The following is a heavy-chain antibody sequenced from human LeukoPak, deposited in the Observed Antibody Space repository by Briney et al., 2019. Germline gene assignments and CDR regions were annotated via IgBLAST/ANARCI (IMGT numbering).Heavy chain of an antibody. CDR3: ARDVHGDYGSGWFDP. D-gene: IGHD4-17*01. V-gene: IGHV1-69*05. CDR1: GGTFNNSA. J-gene: IGHJ5*02. CDR2: IMPLFGTA. Sequence: SVKVSCKTSGGTFNNSAISWVRQAPGQGLEWLGGIMPLFGTAGYAQKFQGRVTITKDESTRTVYLELTSLTSDDTAVYYCARDVHGDYGSGWFDPWGQGTFVSVSS.